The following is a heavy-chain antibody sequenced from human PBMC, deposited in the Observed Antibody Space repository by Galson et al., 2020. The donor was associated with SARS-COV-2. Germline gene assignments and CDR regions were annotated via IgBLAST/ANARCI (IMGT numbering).Heavy chain of an antibody. CDR1: GFTFSSYG. V-gene: IGHV3-30*18. Sequence: TGGSLRLSCAASGFTFSSYGMHWVRQAPGKGLEWVAVISYDGSNKYYADSVKGRFTISRDNSKNTLYLQMNSLRAEDTAVYYCAKGSAEMATGETDREGDYWGQGTLVTVSS. CDR2: ISYDGSNK. CDR3: AKGSAEMATGETDREGDY. J-gene: IGHJ4*02. D-gene: IGHD5-12*01.